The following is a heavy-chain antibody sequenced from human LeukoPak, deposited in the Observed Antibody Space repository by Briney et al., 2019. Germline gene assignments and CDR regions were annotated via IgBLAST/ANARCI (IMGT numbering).Heavy chain of an antibody. CDR1: GFTFSSYS. CDR3: ARAQGWGELSLFDY. Sequence: PGGSLRLSCAASGFTFSSYSMNWVRQAPGKGLEWVSSISSSSSYIYYADSVKGRFTISRDNAKNSLYLQMNSLRAEDTAVYYCARAQGWGELSLFDYWGQGTLVTVSS. D-gene: IGHD3-16*02. V-gene: IGHV3-21*01. J-gene: IGHJ4*02. CDR2: ISSSSSYI.